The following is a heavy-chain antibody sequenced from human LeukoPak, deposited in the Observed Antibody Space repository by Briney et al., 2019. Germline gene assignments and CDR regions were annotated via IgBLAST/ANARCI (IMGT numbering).Heavy chain of an antibody. CDR3: ARDLGYGDPFDY. J-gene: IGHJ4*02. V-gene: IGHV4-59*01. CDR2: IYYSGST. CDR1: SGSISSNY. Sequence: RSSETLSLTCTVSSGSISSNYWNWIRQPPGKGLEWIGYIYYSGSTDCNPSLKSRVTISVDTSKNQFSLKLSSVTAADTAVYYCARDLGYGDPFDYWGQGTLVTVSS. D-gene: IGHD4-17*01.